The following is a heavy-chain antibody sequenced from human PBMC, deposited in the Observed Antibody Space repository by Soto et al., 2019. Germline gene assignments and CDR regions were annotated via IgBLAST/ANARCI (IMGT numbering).Heavy chain of an antibody. Sequence: QVQLVQSGAEEKKPGATVKVSCKASGYTFTSSAMDWVRQAPGQRLEWMGWINAGNGNTKYSQKFQGRVTITRDTSASTAYMELSSLRSEDTAVYYCARGFPRWFDPWGQGTLVTVSS. CDR2: INAGNGNT. CDR1: GYTFTSSA. J-gene: IGHJ5*02. CDR3: ARGFPRWFDP. D-gene: IGHD3-3*01. V-gene: IGHV1-3*05.